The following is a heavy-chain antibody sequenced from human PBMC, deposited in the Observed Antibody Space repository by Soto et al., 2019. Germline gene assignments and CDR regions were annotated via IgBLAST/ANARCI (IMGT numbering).Heavy chain of an antibody. D-gene: IGHD3-16*02. CDR3: AKDRGIIVKAGDAFDD. CDR2: ISDSGDRT. J-gene: IGHJ3*01. CDR1: GFTLSMSA. V-gene: IGHV3-23*01. Sequence: GGSLRLSCASSGFTLSMSAVNWVRQAPGKGLEWVSYISDSGDRTYYADSVKGRFTISRDRSKNTVSLQMDSLRAEDTAVYYCAKDRGIIVKAGDAFDDCGQGTKVAVSS.